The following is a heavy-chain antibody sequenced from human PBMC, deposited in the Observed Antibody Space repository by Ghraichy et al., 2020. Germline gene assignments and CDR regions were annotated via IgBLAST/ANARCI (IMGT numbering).Heavy chain of an antibody. J-gene: IGHJ3*02. Sequence: GGSLRLSCAASGFTVSSNYMSWVRQAPGKGLEWVSVIYSGGSTYYADSVKGRFTISRHNSKNTLYLQMNSLRAEDTAVYYCARDRTSGSYDAFDIWGQGTMVTVSS. CDR3: ARDRTSGSYDAFDI. V-gene: IGHV3-53*04. CDR1: GFTVSSNY. D-gene: IGHD1-26*01. CDR2: IYSGGST.